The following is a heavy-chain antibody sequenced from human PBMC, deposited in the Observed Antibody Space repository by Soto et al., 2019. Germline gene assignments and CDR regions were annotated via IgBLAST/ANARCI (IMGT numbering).Heavy chain of an antibody. J-gene: IGHJ4*02. CDR3: ASRDPGTSVDY. V-gene: IGHV4-4*02. CDR1: VCSFTSNNW. Sequence: QVQLQESGPGLVKPSGTLSLTCAVSVCSFTSNNWWTWVRQPPGQGLEWIGEIYRTGSTNYNPSLKSRVTISLDKSENQFSLKVTSLTAADTAVYYCASRDPGTSVDYWGQGTLVTVSS. D-gene: IGHD1-7*01. CDR2: IYRTGST.